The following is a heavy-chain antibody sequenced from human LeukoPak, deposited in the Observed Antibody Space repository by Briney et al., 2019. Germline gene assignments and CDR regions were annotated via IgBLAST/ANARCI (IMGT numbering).Heavy chain of an antibody. D-gene: IGHD1-1*01. CDR2: IYYSGST. Sequence: SETLSLLCTVSVDSISSHYWRWTRQPPGKGLEWIGYIYYSGSTNYNPYLQSRVTISVDTSKNRLALKLRSVTAADTGVYYCARVSVQYWFDPWGQGTLVTVSP. CDR1: VDSISSHY. CDR3: ARVSVQYWFDP. J-gene: IGHJ5*02. V-gene: IGHV4-59*11.